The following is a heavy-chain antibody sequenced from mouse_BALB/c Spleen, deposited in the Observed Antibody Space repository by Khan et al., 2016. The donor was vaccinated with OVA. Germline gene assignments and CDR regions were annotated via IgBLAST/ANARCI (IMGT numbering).Heavy chain of an antibody. Sequence: EVELVESGGGLVKPGGSLKLSCAASGFTFSNYGVSWVRQTPEKRLEWVASISSGDTTYYPDSVKGRFTISRDNARNNLYLQMSSLRSEDTAMYYCARDYWFAYWGQGTLVTVAA. CDR2: ISSGDTT. J-gene: IGHJ3*01. V-gene: IGHV5-6-5*01. CDR3: ARDYWFAY. CDR1: GFTFSNYG.